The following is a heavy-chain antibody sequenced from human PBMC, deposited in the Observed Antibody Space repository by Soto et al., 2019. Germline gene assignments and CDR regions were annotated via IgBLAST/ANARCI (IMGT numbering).Heavy chain of an antibody. V-gene: IGHV4-31*03. CDR3: ARVEGSSYYFRHDC. CDR1: GGSISSGSYH. Sequence: SETLSLTCTVSGGSISSGSYHWSWIRQHPGKGPEWIGNIYYSGSSYYNPSLKSRATISIDTSKDQFSLRLGSVTAADTAVYYCARVEGSSYYFRHDCWGRGTLVTVPS. J-gene: IGHJ4*02. D-gene: IGHD1-26*01. CDR2: IYYSGSS.